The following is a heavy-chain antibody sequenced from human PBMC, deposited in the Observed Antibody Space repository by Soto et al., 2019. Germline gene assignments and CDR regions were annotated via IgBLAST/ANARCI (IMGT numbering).Heavy chain of an antibody. D-gene: IGHD1-26*01. CDR3: ERYFPSSDTRAFDL. J-gene: IGHJ3*01. Sequence: ASVKVSCKASGYSFTSYDIEWVRQAAGQGFEWMGWMNANNGNTGYVQKFQGRVTFTRDTSISTAYMELSSLRSDDTAVYYCERYFPSSDTRAFDLWGQGTEVTVS. CDR1: GYSFTSYD. CDR2: MNANNGNT. V-gene: IGHV1-8*01.